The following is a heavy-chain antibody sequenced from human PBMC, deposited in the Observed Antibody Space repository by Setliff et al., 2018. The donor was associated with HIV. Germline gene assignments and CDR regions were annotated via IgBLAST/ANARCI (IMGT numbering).Heavy chain of an antibody. CDR3: ARYLAPYYYYGMDV. Sequence: ASVMVSCKASGYTFTNYYMHWVRQAPGQGLEWMGMINPSDGRTNYVQNLQGRLAMTRDTSTSTVYMELSSLRSEDTAVYYCARYLAPYYYYGMDVWGQGTTVTVSS. V-gene: IGHV1-46*01. J-gene: IGHJ6*02. CDR2: INPSDGRT. CDR1: GYTFTNYY.